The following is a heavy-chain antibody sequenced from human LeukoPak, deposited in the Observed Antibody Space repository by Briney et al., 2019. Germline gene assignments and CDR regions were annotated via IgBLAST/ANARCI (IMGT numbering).Heavy chain of an antibody. V-gene: IGHV4-59*08. D-gene: IGHD6-19*01. CDR3: ASNPGSGWIDY. J-gene: IGHJ4*02. CDR1: GGSISSNY. CDR2: IYYRGST. Sequence: SETLSLTCTVSGGSISSNYWSWIRQSPGKGLEWIGYIYYRGSTDYNPSLKSRVTISVDTSKNQFSLKLSSVTAADTAVYYCASNPGSGWIDYWGQGTLVTVSS.